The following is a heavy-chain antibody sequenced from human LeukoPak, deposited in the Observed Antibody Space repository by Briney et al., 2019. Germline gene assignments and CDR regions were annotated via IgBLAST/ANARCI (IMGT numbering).Heavy chain of an antibody. CDR3: TRDYGVLFDY. J-gene: IGHJ4*02. CDR1: GFTFSGSA. D-gene: IGHD4-17*01. CDR2: IRSKANGYAT. V-gene: IGHV3-73*01. Sequence: GGSLKLSCAASGFTFSGSAIHWVRQASGKGLEWVGRIRSKANGYATSSAASVKGRFTISRDDSKNTAYLQMSSLKTEDTAVYYCTRDYGVLFDYWGQGTLVTVSS.